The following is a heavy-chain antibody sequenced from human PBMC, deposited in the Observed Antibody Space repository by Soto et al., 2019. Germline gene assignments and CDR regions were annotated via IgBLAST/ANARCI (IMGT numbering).Heavy chain of an antibody. D-gene: IGHD3-3*01. V-gene: IGHV1-18*01. Sequence: ASVKVSCKAAGYTFTSYGISWGRQAPGQGLEWMGWISAYNGNTNYAQKLQGRVTMTTDTSTSTAYMELRSLGSDDTAVYYCARDTSFGVGDYWGQGTLVTVSS. CDR3: ARDTSFGVGDY. CDR2: ISAYNGNT. CDR1: GYTFTSYG. J-gene: IGHJ4*02.